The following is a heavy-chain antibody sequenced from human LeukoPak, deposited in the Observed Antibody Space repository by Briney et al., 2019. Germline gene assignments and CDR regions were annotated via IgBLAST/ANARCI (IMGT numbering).Heavy chain of an antibody. V-gene: IGHV1-2*07. D-gene: IGHD1-26*01. CDR2: INPNSGGT. J-gene: IGHJ5*02. CDR3: AREGHSGTYYNWFDP. CDR1: GYTFTGYY. Sequence: ASVTVSCKASGYTFTGYYMHWVRQAPGQGLEWMGWINPNSGGTNYARKFQGRVTMTRDTSIGTAYMELSRLRSDDTAVYFCAREGHSGTYYNWFDPWGQGTLVTVSS.